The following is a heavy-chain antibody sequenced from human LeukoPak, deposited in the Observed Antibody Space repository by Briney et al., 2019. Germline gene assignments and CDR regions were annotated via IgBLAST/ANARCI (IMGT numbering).Heavy chain of an antibody. J-gene: IGHJ3*02. CDR2: ISAYNGNT. V-gene: IGHV1-18*01. CDR3: ARDGDVLLWFGESGDAFDI. CDR1: GYTFTSYG. Sequence: ASVKVSCKASGYTFTSYGISWVRQAPGQGLEWMGWISAYNGNTNYAQKLQGRVTMTTDTSTSTAYMELRSLRSDDTAVYYCARDGDVLLWFGESGDAFDIWGQGTMVTVSS. D-gene: IGHD3-10*01.